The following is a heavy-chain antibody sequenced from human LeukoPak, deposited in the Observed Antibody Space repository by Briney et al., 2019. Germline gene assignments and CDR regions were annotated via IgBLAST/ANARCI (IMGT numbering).Heavy chain of an antibody. Sequence: GGSLRLSCAASGFTVSSNYMSWVRQAPGKGLKWVSVIYSGGSTYYADSVKGRFTISRDNSKNTLYLQMNSLRAEDTAVYYCARDLRTVTTGVRAFDIWGQGTMVTVSS. CDR1: GFTVSSNY. CDR2: IYSGGST. CDR3: ARDLRTVTTGVRAFDI. V-gene: IGHV3-53*01. J-gene: IGHJ3*02. D-gene: IGHD4-17*01.